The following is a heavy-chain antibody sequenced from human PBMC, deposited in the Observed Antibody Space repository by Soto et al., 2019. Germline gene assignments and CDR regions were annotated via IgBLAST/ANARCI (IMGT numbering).Heavy chain of an antibody. V-gene: IGHV3-30*03. J-gene: IGHJ4*02. D-gene: IGHD5-18*01. CDR2: VSYDGSLQ. CDR3: VSDRGYGHASAPYS. CDR1: GFAFSSYG. Sequence: QAQLVESVGGVVQPGRSLRLSCAASGFAFSSYGMHWVRQAPGTGLEWVAVVSYDGSLQHYAGSVKGRFTIARDNSKNMVLLQMGSLRAVDTAVYYCVSDRGYGHASAPYSWGQGTLVSVSS.